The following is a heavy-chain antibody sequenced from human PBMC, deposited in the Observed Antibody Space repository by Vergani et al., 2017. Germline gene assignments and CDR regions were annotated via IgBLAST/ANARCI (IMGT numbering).Heavy chain of an antibody. V-gene: IGHV3-23*01. Sequence: EVQLLESGGGLVQPGGSLRLSCAASGFTFSSYAMSWVRQAPGKGLEWVSAISGSGGSTYYADSVKGRFTISRDNSKNTLYLQMNSLRAEDTAVYYCARVWFGEVSYFDYWGQGTLVTVSS. J-gene: IGHJ4*02. CDR2: ISGSGGST. CDR3: ARVWFGEVSYFDY. D-gene: IGHD3-10*01. CDR1: GFTFSSYA.